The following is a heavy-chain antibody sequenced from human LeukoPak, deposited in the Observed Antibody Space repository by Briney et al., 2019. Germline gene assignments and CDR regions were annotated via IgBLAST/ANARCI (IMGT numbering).Heavy chain of an antibody. V-gene: IGHV3-9*03. D-gene: IGHD6-6*01. CDR3: AKGPTYSSSSPFDY. Sequence: GRSLRLSCAASGFTFHDYAMHWVRQAPGKGLEWVSGISWNGGTIDYADSVKGRFTISRDNAKNSLYLQMSSLRPEDMALYYCAKGPTYSSSSPFDYWGQGILVAVSS. CDR2: ISWNGGTI. J-gene: IGHJ4*02. CDR1: GFTFHDYA.